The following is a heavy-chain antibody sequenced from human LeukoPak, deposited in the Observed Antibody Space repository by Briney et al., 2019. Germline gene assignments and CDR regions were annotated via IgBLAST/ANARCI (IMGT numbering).Heavy chain of an antibody. D-gene: IGHD6-19*01. CDR3: AKDRIAVAGMSYYFDY. V-gene: IGHV3-23*01. J-gene: IGHJ4*02. Sequence: GGSLRLSCAASGFTFSSYAMSWVRQAPGKGLEWVSAISGSGGSTYYADSVKGRFTISRDNYKNTLYLQMNSLRAEDTAVYYCAKDRIAVAGMSYYFDYWGQGTLVTVSS. CDR2: ISGSGGST. CDR1: GFTFSSYA.